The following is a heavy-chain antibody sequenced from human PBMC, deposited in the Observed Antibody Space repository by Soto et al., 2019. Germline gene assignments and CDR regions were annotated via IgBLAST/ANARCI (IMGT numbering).Heavy chain of an antibody. J-gene: IGHJ4*02. D-gene: IGHD6-13*01. CDR1: RFTFRDYG. CDR3: VKAGVSSWYLDHFDS. V-gene: IGHV3-23*01. CDR2: ISRSGDAT. Sequence: EVRLLESGGGLVQPGGSLKLSCAASRFTFRDYGMSWVRQAPGKGLEWVSAISRSGDATYYADSVKGRFTISRENSMNTLYLQMSSLRAEDTAIYYCVKAGVSSWYLDHFDSWGQGTLVTVSP.